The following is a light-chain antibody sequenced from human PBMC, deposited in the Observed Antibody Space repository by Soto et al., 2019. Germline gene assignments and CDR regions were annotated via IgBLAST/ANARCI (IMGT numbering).Light chain of an antibody. CDR3: CSYACSNTCV. Sequence: QSALTQPRSVSGSPGQSVTISCTGTSSDVGGYNYVSWYQQHPGKAPKLMIYDVSKRPSGVPDRFSGSKSGNTASLTISGLQAEDEADYYCCSYACSNTCVFGGGTKLTVL. CDR2: DVS. CDR1: SSDVGGYNY. V-gene: IGLV2-11*01. J-gene: IGLJ3*02.